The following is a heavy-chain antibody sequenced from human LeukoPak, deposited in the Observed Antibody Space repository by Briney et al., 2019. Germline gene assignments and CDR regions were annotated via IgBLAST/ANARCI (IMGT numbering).Heavy chain of an antibody. D-gene: IGHD3-3*01. CDR2: INHSGGT. V-gene: IGHV4-39*07. CDR1: GGSISSGNYY. Sequence: PSETLSLTCTVSGGSISSGNYYWSWIRQPPGKGLEWIGEINHSGGTNYNPSLKSRVTISVDTSKNQFSLKLSSVTAADTAVYYCASEPYYDFWSGYYITRELPLEYWGQGTLVTVSS. J-gene: IGHJ4*02. CDR3: ASEPYYDFWSGYYITRELPLEY.